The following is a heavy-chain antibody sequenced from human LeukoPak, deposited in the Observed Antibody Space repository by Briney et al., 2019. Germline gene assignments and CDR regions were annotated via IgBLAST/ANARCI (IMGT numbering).Heavy chain of an antibody. D-gene: IGHD3-3*01. Sequence: GGSLRLSCAASGFTFSTYAMSWVRQAPGKGLEWVSGISGSGGSTYYADSLKGRFTISRDNSKNTLCLQMNSLRAEDTAVYYCAKGGFLEWHRPINWSDPWGQGTLVTVSS. CDR1: GFTFSTYA. J-gene: IGHJ5*02. CDR2: ISGSGGST. V-gene: IGHV3-23*01. CDR3: AKGGFLEWHRPINWSDP.